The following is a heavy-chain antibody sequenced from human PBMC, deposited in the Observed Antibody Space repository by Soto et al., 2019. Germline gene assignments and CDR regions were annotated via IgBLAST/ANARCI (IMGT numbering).Heavy chain of an antibody. CDR2: IYKSKTT. V-gene: IGHV4-30-4*01. J-gene: IGHJ5*01. CDR3: ARGRYCLTGSCFPNWFDS. D-gene: IGHD7-27*01. Sequence: SETLSLTCSVSGDSISNLDYFWAWIRQPPGQALEYVGYIYKSKTTYYNPSFESRVAITVDTSKSQFSLNVTSVTAADAAVYFCARGRYCLTGSCFPNWFDSWGQGALVTVSS. CDR1: GDSISNLDYF.